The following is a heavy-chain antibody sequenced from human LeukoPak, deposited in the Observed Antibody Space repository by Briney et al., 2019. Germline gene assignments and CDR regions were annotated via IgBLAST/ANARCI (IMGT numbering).Heavy chain of an antibody. J-gene: IGHJ4*02. CDR3: ARDRDSSSWGFFDY. CDR2: IYSGGST. CDR1: GFTFSDYY. V-gene: IGHV3-66*01. Sequence: GGSLRLSCAASGFTFSDYYMSWIRQAPGKGLEWVSVIYSGGSTYFGDSVRGRFTISRDNSKNTLYLQMNSLRVEDTAVYYCARDRDSSSWGFFDYWGQGTLVTVSS. D-gene: IGHD6-13*01.